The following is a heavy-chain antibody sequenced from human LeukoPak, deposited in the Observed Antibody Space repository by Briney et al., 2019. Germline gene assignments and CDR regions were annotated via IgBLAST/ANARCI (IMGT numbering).Heavy chain of an antibody. CDR2: ISSSSSTI. V-gene: IGHV3-48*01. J-gene: IGHJ4*02. CDR1: GFTFDDYA. CDR3: ARGRTVVTTCFDY. Sequence: GRSLRLSCAASGFTFDDYAMHWVRQAPGKGLEWVSYISSSSSTIYYADSVKGRFTISRDNAKNSLYLQMNSLRAEDTAVYYCARGRTVVTTCFDYWGQGTLVTVSS. D-gene: IGHD4-23*01.